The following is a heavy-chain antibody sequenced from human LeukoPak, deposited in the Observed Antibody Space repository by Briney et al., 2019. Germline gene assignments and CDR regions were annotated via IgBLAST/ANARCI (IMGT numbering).Heavy chain of an antibody. CDR2: IYYSGST. D-gene: IGHD3-10*01. CDR3: ARHPTYGSGSYYDY. CDR1: GGSISSYY. J-gene: IGHJ4*02. V-gene: IGHV4-59*08. Sequence: SETLSLTCTVSGGSISSYYWSWIRQPPGKGLEWIGYIYYSGSTNYNPSLKSRVTISVDTSKNQFSLKPSSVTAADTAVYYCARHPTYGSGSYYDYWGQGTLVTVSS.